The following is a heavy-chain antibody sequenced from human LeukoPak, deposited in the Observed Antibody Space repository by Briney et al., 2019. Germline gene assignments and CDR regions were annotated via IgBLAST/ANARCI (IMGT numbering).Heavy chain of an antibody. CDR1: GDSIKRGYY. CDR2: IDHSGSY. V-gene: IGHV4-38-2*01. Sequence: SETLSLTRAVSGDSIKRGYYWAWIRQPPGKGLECIVSIDHSGSYSSTPSLKGRPTISLHSAKRHFSMELISVTAADTAVYYCARGVSDSGGYRYYGGFYYFDFWGQGTLVTVSS. CDR3: ARGVSDSGGYRYYGGFYYFDF. J-gene: IGHJ4*02. D-gene: IGHD3-22*01.